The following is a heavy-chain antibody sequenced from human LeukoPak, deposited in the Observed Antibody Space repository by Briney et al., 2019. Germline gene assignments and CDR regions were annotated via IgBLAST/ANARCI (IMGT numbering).Heavy chain of an antibody. CDR1: GFTFSSYE. J-gene: IGHJ4*02. CDR3: ARDIRYYYGSGSYYRYFDY. CDR2: INSSGSTI. D-gene: IGHD3-10*01. V-gene: IGHV3-48*03. Sequence: GGSLRLSCAASGFTFSSYEMNWVRQAPGKGLEWVSYINSSGSTIYYADSVKGRFTISRDNAKNSLYLQMNSLRAEDTAVYYCARDIRYYYGSGSYYRYFDYWGQGTLVTVSS.